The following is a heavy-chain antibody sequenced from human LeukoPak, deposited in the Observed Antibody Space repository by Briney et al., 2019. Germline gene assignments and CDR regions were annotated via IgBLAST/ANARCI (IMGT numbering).Heavy chain of an antibody. CDR2: IYYSGST. CDR1: GGSISSSSYY. J-gene: IGHJ4*02. D-gene: IGHD3-10*01. V-gene: IGHV4-39*07. Sequence: SETLSLTRTVSGGSISSSSYYWGWIRQPPGKGLEWIGSIYYSGSTYYNPSLKSRVTISVDTSKNQFSLKLSSVTAADTAVYYCARDGVMVRGVIISSDGYWGQGTLVTVSS. CDR3: ARDGVMVRGVIISSDGY.